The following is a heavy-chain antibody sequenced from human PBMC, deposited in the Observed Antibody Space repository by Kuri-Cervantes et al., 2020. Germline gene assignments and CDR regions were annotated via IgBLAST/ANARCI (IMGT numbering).Heavy chain of an antibody. J-gene: IGHJ4*02. Sequence: GESLKISCAASGFTFSSYAMHWVRQAPGKGLEWVAVISYDGSNKYYADSVKGRFTISRDNSKNTLSLQMDSLRVEDTAVYYCARDPATIFDVLNYHLDYWGQGTLVTVSS. CDR3: ARDPATIFDVLNYHLDY. CDR2: ISYDGSNK. D-gene: IGHD3-3*01. V-gene: IGHV3-30*01. CDR1: GFTFSSYA.